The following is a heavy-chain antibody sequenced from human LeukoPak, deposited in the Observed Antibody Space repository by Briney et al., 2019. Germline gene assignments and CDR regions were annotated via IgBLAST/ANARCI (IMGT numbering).Heavy chain of an antibody. D-gene: IGHD6-13*01. CDR2: INPNSGGT. Sequence: GASVKVSCKASGYTFTGYYMHWVRQAPGQGLEWMGWINPNSGGTNYAQKFQGRVTMTRDTSISTAYMELSRLRSDDTAVYYCARDPNLVEYSSSWYRYWGQGTLVTVSS. CDR1: GYTFTGYY. V-gene: IGHV1-2*02. CDR3: ARDPNLVEYSSSWYRY. J-gene: IGHJ4*02.